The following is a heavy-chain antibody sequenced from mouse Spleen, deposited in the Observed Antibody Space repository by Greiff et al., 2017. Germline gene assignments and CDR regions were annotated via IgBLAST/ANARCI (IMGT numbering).Heavy chain of an antibody. J-gene: IGHJ4*01. Sequence: EVKLVESGGGLVKPGGSLKLSCAASGFTFSSYAMSWVRQSPEKRLEWVAEISSGGSYTYYPDTVTGRFTISRDNAKNTLYLEMSSLRSEDTAMYYCARDGIHYYYGSSYAMDYWGQGTSVTVSS. CDR2: ISSGGSYT. V-gene: IGHV5-9-4*01. CDR1: GFTFSSYA. CDR3: ARDGIHYYYGSSYAMDY. D-gene: IGHD1-1*01.